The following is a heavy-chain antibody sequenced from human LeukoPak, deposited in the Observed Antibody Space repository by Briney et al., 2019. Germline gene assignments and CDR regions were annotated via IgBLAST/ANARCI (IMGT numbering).Heavy chain of an antibody. CDR2: IYYSGST. Sequence: SETLSLTCTVSGGSINSGGYYWSWIRQHPGKGLEWIGYIYYSGSTYYNPSLKSRVTISVDTSKNQFSLKLTSVTAADTAVYYCARDRCSGGSCYFRYYGMDVWGQGTTVTVSS. D-gene: IGHD2-15*01. CDR1: GGSINSGGYY. J-gene: IGHJ6*02. V-gene: IGHV4-31*03. CDR3: ARDRCSGGSCYFRYYGMDV.